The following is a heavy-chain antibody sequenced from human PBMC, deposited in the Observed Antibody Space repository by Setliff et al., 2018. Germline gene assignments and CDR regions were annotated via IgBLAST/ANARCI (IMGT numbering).Heavy chain of an antibody. CDR1: GYNFLDYW. D-gene: IGHD3-22*01. CDR3: ARRRRFDRGGPRAPRYFDL. Sequence: GESLKISCNASGYNFLDYWIGWVRQMRGKGLEWMGIIYPDDSDTRYSPSVQGPFTITADKTISTAYMQWSSLNASDTAFYYCARRRRFDRGGPRAPRYFDLWGRGTLVTVSS. J-gene: IGHJ2*01. V-gene: IGHV5-51*01. CDR2: IYPDDSDT.